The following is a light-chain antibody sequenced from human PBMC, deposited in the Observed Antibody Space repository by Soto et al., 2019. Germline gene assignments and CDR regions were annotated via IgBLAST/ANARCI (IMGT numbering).Light chain of an antibody. CDR1: SSDVGGYNY. CDR2: EVS. J-gene: IGLJ3*02. Sequence: QSALTQPASVSGSPGQSITMSCTGTSSDVGGYNYVSWYQQHPDKAPKLMIYEVSNRPSGVSNRFSGSKSGNTASLTISGLQAEDEADYYCTSYTTSSTHWVFGGGTKLTVL. V-gene: IGLV2-14*01. CDR3: TSYTTSSTHWV.